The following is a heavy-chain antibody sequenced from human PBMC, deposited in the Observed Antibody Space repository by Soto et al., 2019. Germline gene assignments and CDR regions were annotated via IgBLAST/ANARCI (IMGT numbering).Heavy chain of an antibody. CDR2: IYSGGST. V-gene: IGHV3-53*01. Sequence: GGSLRLSCAVSGFTVSNNYMSWVRQAPGKGLEGVSVIYSGGSTYYADSVRGRFTISRDNSKNTLYLQMKSLRAEDTAVYYCARDPPATRHGMDVWGQGTTVTVSS. CDR1: GFTVSNNY. J-gene: IGHJ6*02. CDR3: ARDPPATRHGMDV.